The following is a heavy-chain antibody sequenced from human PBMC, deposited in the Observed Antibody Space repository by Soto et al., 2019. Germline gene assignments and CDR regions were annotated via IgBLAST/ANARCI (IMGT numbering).Heavy chain of an antibody. Sequence: QVQLVQSGAELKKPGSSVKVSCKASGGTFSSYAISWVRQAPGQGLEWMGGIIPIFGTANYAQKFQGRVTITADESTSTAYMELSSLRSEDTAVYYCARLLSAYDYVWGSYRFDYWGQGTLVTVSS. V-gene: IGHV1-69*01. CDR2: IIPIFGTA. D-gene: IGHD3-16*02. CDR3: ARLLSAYDYVWGSYRFDY. J-gene: IGHJ4*02. CDR1: GGTFSSYA.